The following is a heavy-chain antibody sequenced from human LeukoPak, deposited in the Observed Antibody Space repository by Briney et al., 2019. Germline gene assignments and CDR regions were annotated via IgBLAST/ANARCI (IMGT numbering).Heavy chain of an antibody. V-gene: IGHV3-30*02. CDR2: VRSDGSNE. CDR1: RFTFSDYG. D-gene: IGHD6-19*01. Sequence: GGSLRLSCEASRFTFSDYGMHWVRQAPGKGLEWVAFVRSDGSNENYADSVKGRFTISRDNSKTTLYLQMNNLRAEDTAVYYCRKDNHHSRAVAAGLDHWGQGTLVTVSS. J-gene: IGHJ4*02. CDR3: RKDNHHSRAVAAGLDH.